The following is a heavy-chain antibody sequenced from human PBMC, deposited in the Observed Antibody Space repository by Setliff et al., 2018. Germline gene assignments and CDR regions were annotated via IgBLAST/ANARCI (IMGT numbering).Heavy chain of an antibody. CDR2: IYYSGST. D-gene: IGHD5-12*01. Sequence: PSETLSLTCTVSGGSISSSSYYWGWIRQPQGKGLEYIGSIYYSGSTYYNASLKSRVTISVDTSKNQFSLKLSSVTAADTAVYYCVRQGLATGRTRWWFDPWGQGTLVTVSS. J-gene: IGHJ5*02. V-gene: IGHV4-39*01. CDR3: VRQGLATGRTRWWFDP. CDR1: GGSISSSSYY.